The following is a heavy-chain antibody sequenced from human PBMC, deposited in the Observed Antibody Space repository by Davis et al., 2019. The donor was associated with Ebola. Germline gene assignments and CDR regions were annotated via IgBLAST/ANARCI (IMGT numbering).Heavy chain of an antibody. CDR2: INPSGGST. V-gene: IGHV1-46*01. Sequence: ASVKVSCKASGYTFTSYYMHWVRQAPGQGLEWMGIINPSGGSTSYAQKFQGRVTMTRDTSISTAYMELSRLRSDDTAVYYCARGRKLSSGWLNWFDPWGQGTLVTVSS. D-gene: IGHD6-19*01. J-gene: IGHJ5*02. CDR1: GYTFTSYY. CDR3: ARGRKLSSGWLNWFDP.